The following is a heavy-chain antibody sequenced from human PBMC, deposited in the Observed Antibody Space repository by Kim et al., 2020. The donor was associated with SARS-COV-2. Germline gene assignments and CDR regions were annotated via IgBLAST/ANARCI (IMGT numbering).Heavy chain of an antibody. CDR2: VYYSGST. J-gene: IGHJ4*02. CDR3: VSGSYIAHFDY. CDR1: GGSISSSSYY. D-gene: IGHD3-10*01. V-gene: IGHV4-39*01. Sequence: SETLSLTCSVSGGSISSSSYYWGWVRQPPGKGLEWIGSVYYSGSTFYNPSLKSRVTISVDTSKNQFSLKLTSVPAADTAVYSCVSGSYIAHFDYWGQGTLVTVSS.